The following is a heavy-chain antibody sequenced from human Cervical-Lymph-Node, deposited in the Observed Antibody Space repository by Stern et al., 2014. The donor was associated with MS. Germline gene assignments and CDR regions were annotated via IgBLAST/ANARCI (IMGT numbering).Heavy chain of an antibody. J-gene: IGHJ5*02. V-gene: IGHV4-61*02. CDR1: GGSISSGSYY. D-gene: IGHD3-10*01. CDR3: ARGGRGFHGWFDP. CDR2: IYASGST. Sequence: QLQLQESGPGLVKPSQTLSLTCTVSGGSISSGSYYRHWIRQPAGRGLEWIGHIYASGSTSYNPSLTSRLSISVDTSKNQLSLKLSSVTAADTAVYYCARGGRGFHGWFDPWGQGTLVTVSS.